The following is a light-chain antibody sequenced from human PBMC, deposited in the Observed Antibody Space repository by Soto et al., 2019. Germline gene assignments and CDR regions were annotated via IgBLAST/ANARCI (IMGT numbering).Light chain of an antibody. Sequence: QSVLTQPPSASGIPGQKVTIPCSGASSNIGKNPVNWYQHLPGTAPKLLISTNNRRPSGVPARFSGSKSGTSASLAISGLQSDDEADYYCAAWDGSLNGYVFGTGTKVTVL. J-gene: IGLJ1*01. CDR3: AAWDGSLNGYV. CDR2: TNN. CDR1: SSNIGKNP. V-gene: IGLV1-44*01.